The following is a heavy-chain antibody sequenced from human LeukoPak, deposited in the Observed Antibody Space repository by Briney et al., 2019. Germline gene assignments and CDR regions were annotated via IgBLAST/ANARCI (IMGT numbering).Heavy chain of an antibody. CDR1: GFTFSSYG. J-gene: IGHJ6*03. V-gene: IGHV3-33*01. Sequence: GGSLRLSCAASGFTFSSYGMHWVRQAPGKGLEWVAVIWYDGSKKYYADSVKGRFTISRDNSKNTLYLQMNSLRAEDTDVYYCATMGSSGWLPSYYYYHYMDVWGKGTTVTVSS. CDR3: ATMGSSGWLPSYYYYHYMDV. CDR2: IWYDGSKK. D-gene: IGHD6-19*01.